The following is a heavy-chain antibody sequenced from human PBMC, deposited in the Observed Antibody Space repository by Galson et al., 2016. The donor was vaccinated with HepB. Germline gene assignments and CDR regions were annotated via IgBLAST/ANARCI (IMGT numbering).Heavy chain of an antibody. V-gene: IGHV2-5*01. J-gene: IGHJ4*02. CDR2: IYWNDDK. CDR3: AHPPVRDYDFRGGFYSGGDYFDY. Sequence: PALVKPTQTLTLTCTFSGFSLSTSGVGVGWIRQPPGKALEWLAVIYWNDDKHYSPSLMNRLTIAKDTSKSQVVLTMTNMDPVDTATYYCAHPPVRDYDFRGGFYSGGDYFDYWGQGTLVTVSS. CDR1: GFSLSTSGVG. D-gene: IGHD3-3*01.